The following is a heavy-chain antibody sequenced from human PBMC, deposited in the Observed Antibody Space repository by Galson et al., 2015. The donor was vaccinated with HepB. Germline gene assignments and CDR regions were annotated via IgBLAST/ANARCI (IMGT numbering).Heavy chain of an antibody. V-gene: IGHV1-3*01. CDR1: GYTFTRYV. J-gene: IGHJ4*02. CDR3: ARTAVQGSIITEFDY. CDR2: INGGNGNT. Sequence: SVKVSCKASGYTFTRYVMHWVRQAPGQRLEWMGWINGGNGNTKYSQKFQGRVTFTRDTSASTAHMELSSLRSEDTAVYYCARTAVQGSIITEFDYWGQGTLVTVSS. D-gene: IGHD3-10*01.